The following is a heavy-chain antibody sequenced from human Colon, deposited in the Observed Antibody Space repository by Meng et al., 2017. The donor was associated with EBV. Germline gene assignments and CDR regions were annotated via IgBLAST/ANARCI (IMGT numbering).Heavy chain of an antibody. Sequence: EVQLVESXXALVKXGGSLRLSCAASGFTFSSYWMHWVRQAPGKGLVWVSRINEDGRITTYADSVKGRFTISRDNTKNTLYLQMNSLRAEDTAVYFCSRDLVGSADDGGQGTLVTVSS. CDR2: INEDGRIT. D-gene: IGHD6-25*01. J-gene: IGHJ4*02. CDR3: SRDLVGSADD. V-gene: IGHV3-74*01. CDR1: GFTFSSYW.